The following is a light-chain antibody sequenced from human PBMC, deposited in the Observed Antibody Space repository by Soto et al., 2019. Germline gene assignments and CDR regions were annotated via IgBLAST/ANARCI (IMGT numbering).Light chain of an antibody. J-gene: IGLJ1*01. CDR2: NNN. CDR3: SSFAGTNSFV. V-gene: IGLV1-44*01. CDR1: SSNIGSNT. Sequence: QSVLTQPRSASGTPGQRVTISCSGSSSNIGSNTVNWYQQLPGTAPKLLISNNNQRPSGVPDRFSGSKSGTSASLAISGLQSEDEATYYCSSFAGTNSFVFGTGTKLTVL.